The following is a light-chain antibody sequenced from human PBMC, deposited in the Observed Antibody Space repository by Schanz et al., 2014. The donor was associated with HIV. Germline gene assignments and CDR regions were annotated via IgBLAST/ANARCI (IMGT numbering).Light chain of an antibody. Sequence: EVVMTQSPATLSVSPGERATLSCRPSQSVDSKLAWYQQTTGQAPRLLIYGASTRATGIPARFSGSESGTEFTLTISSLQSEDFAVYYCQQFGRSPTWTFGQGTKVEIK. CDR2: GAS. CDR1: QSVDSK. J-gene: IGKJ1*01. CDR3: QQFGRSPTWT. V-gene: IGKV3D-15*01.